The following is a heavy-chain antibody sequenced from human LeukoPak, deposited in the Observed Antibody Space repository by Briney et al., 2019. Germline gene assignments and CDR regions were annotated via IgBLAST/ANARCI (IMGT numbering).Heavy chain of an antibody. CDR1: GGSISSSSYY. CDR3: AKYDYGDSHVDY. Sequence: KTSETLSLTCTVSGGSISSSSYYWGWIRQPPGKGLEWIGNLYYSGSTYYNPSLKSRVTISVDTSKNQFSLKLSSVTAADTAVYYCAKYDYGDSHVDYWGQGTLVTVSS. CDR2: LYYSGST. J-gene: IGHJ4*02. D-gene: IGHD4-17*01. V-gene: IGHV4-39*01.